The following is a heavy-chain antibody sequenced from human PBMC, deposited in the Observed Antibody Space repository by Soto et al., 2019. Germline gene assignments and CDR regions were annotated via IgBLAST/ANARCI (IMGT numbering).Heavy chain of an antibody. J-gene: IGHJ4*02. CDR2: ISAYNGNT. CDR3: ARGDRYYYGSGSYYSGSY. V-gene: IGHV1-18*01. D-gene: IGHD3-10*01. Sequence: ASVKVSCKASGYTFTSYGISWVRQAPGQGLEWMGWISAYNGNTNYAQKLQGRVTMTTDTSTSTAYMELRSPRSDDTAVYYCARGDRYYYGSGSYYSGSYWGQGTLVTVSS. CDR1: GYTFTSYG.